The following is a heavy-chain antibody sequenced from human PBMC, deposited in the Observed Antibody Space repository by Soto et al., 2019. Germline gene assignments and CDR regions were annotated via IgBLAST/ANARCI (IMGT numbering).Heavy chain of an antibody. D-gene: IGHD5-12*01. CDR1: GGTFGSYA. CDR3: ARGGIECLRRYYYGMDV. CDR2: IIPIFGKA. J-gene: IGHJ6*02. V-gene: IGHV1-69*01. Sequence: QVQLVQSGAEVKKPGSSVKVSCKASGGTFGSYAISWVRQAPGQGLEWMGGIIPIFGKANYAQTFQGRVTITADESTSTAYMELSSLRSEDTAVYYCARGGIECLRRYYYGMDVWGQGTTVTVSS.